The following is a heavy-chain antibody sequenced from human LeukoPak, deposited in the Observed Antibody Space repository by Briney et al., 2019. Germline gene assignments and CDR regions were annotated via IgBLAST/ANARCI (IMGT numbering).Heavy chain of an antibody. CDR2: TYYGGST. D-gene: IGHD4-23*01. V-gene: IGHV4-59*01. Sequence: SETLSLTCTVSGGSISHYYWSWIRQPPEKGLEWIGYTYYGGSTKFNPSLKTRVAISVDTSKKQFSLNLTSVTAADTAVYYCARGPSVTSIGGPWGQGTLVTVSA. CDR3: ARGPSVTSIGGP. CDR1: GGSISHYY. J-gene: IGHJ5*02.